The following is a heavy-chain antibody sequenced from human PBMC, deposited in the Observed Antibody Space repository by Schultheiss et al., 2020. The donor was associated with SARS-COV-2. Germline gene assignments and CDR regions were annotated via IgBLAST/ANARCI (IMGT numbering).Heavy chain of an antibody. D-gene: IGHD1-20*01. CDR3: ARARGITGSNKVYGMDV. J-gene: IGHJ6*02. Sequence: SETLSLTCTVSGGSISSSSYYWSWIRQPPGKGLEWMGYIYHSGSIYYNPSLKSRVTISVDTSKNQFSLKLSSVTAADTAVYYCARARGITGSNKVYGMDVWGQGTTVTVSS. CDR2: IYHSGSI. V-gene: IGHV4-39*01. CDR1: GGSISSSSYY.